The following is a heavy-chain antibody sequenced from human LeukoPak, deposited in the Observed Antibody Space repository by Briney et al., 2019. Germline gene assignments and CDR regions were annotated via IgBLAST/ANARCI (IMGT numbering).Heavy chain of an antibody. D-gene: IGHD5-24*01. CDR3: ARAPRDGYIADY. CDR1: GYTFTGYY. Sequence: ASVKVSCKASGYTFTGYYMHWVRQAPGQGLEWMGRINPNSGGTNYAQKFQGRVTMTRDTSISTAYMELSRLRSDDTAVYYWARAPRDGYIADYWGQGTLVTVSS. V-gene: IGHV1-2*06. CDR2: INPNSGGT. J-gene: IGHJ4*02.